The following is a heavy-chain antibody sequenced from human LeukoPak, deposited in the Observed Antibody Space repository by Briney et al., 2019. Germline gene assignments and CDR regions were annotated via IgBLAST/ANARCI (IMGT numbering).Heavy chain of an antibody. D-gene: IGHD3-10*01. Sequence: ASVKVSCKASGYTFTGYYMHWVRQAPGQGLEWMGWINPNSGGTNYAQKFQGRVTMTRDTSISTAYMELSRLRSDDTAVYYCARSVVVRGVIINGVGDYWGQGTLVTVSS. CDR3: ARSVVVRGVIINGVGDY. J-gene: IGHJ4*02. CDR2: INPNSGGT. V-gene: IGHV1-2*02. CDR1: GYTFTGYY.